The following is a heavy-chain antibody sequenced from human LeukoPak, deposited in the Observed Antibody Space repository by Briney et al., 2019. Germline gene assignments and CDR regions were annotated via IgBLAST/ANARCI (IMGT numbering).Heavy chain of an antibody. J-gene: IGHJ5*02. D-gene: IGHD3-10*01. Sequence: PSETLSLTCTVSGGSISSYYWSWIRQPPGKGLEWIGYIYYSGSTNHNPSLKILVTISVDTSKNQFSLKLSSVTAADTAVYYCARDRRLLWFGELHQGWFDPWGQGTLVTVSS. V-gene: IGHV4-59*01. CDR2: IYYSGST. CDR1: GGSISSYY. CDR3: ARDRRLLWFGELHQGWFDP.